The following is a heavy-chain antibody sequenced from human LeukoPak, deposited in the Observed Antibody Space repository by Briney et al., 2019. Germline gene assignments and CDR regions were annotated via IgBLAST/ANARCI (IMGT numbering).Heavy chain of an antibody. CDR1: GFTFSSYE. CDR2: ISSSGSTI. Sequence: QPGGSLRLSCAASGFTFSSYEMNWVRQAPGKGLEWVSYISSSGSTIYYADSVKGRFTISRDNAKNSLYLQMNSLRAEDTAVYYCARGYYDYVWGSYRPGRALDYWGQGTLVTVSS. V-gene: IGHV3-48*03. CDR3: ARGYYDYVWGSYRPGRALDY. D-gene: IGHD3-16*02. J-gene: IGHJ4*02.